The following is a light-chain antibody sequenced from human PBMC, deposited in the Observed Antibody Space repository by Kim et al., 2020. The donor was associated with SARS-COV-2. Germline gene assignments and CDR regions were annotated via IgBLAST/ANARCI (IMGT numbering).Light chain of an antibody. Sequence: LSVPLSRPGTSSAVDGYNSVSWYQQHPGKAPTLVIYEVTKRPAGVPDRFSASTSGNTASLTVSGLQSDDEADYYCNSYAGNNLWVFGGGTQLTVL. CDR2: EVT. J-gene: IGLJ3*02. CDR3: NSYAGNNLWV. V-gene: IGLV2-8*01. CDR1: SSAVDGYNS.